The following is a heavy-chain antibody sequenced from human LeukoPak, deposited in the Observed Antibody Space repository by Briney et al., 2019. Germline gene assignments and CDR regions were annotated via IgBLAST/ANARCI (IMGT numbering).Heavy chain of an antibody. J-gene: IGHJ5*01. V-gene: IGHV4-59*01. Sequence: ASETLSLTCTVSGGSIRGYYWNWIRQPPGKGLEWIGCIFHSGSTNYNPSLKSRVTISVNTSKNQFSLNLNSVTAADTAVYYCGRGHPVPGDTGGWFDSWGQGTLVTVSS. CDR2: IFHSGST. CDR3: GRGHPVPGDTGGWFDS. CDR1: GGSIRGYY. D-gene: IGHD2-2*01.